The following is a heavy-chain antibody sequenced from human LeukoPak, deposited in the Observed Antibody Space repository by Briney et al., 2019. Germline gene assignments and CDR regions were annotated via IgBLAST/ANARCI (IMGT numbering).Heavy chain of an antibody. J-gene: IGHJ4*02. CDR1: GFTFSDYY. Sequence: GGSLRLSCAASGFTFSDYYMSWIRQAPGKGLEWVSYIGGSGTTIFYAHSVKGRFTISRDNAKNSLYLQMNSLRAKDTAVYYCARFAGSGSYYIDYWGQGTLITVSS. CDR3: ARFAGSGSYYIDY. D-gene: IGHD3-10*01. CDR2: IGGSGTTI. V-gene: IGHV3-11*01.